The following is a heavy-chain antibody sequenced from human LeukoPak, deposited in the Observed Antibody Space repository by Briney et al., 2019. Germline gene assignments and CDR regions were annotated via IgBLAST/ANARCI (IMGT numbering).Heavy chain of an antibody. CDR1: GYTFTSYY. CDR3: ARDSLYGVVDY. D-gene: IGHD4-17*01. Sequence: ASVKVSCKTSGYTFTSYYIHWVRQAPGQGLEWMGIINPSGSSTSYAQKFQGRVTMTRDTSTSTVYMYLSSLRSEDTAVYYCARDSLYGVVDYWGQGTLVTVSS. J-gene: IGHJ4*02. V-gene: IGHV1-46*01. CDR2: INPSGSST.